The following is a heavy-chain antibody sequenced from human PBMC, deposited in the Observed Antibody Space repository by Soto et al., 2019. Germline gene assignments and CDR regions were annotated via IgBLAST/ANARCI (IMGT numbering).Heavy chain of an antibody. CDR1: GGSISSYY. Sequence: PSETLSLTCTVSGGSISSYYWSWIRQPPGKGLEWIGSIYYSGSTYYNPSLKSRVTISVDTSKNQFSLKLSSVTAADTAVYYCASMSWPRAPDSSSWSRTHDYYGMDVWGQGNTVTVSS. CDR2: IYYSGST. V-gene: IGHV4-59*04. CDR3: ASMSWPRAPDSSSWSRTHDYYGMDV. J-gene: IGHJ6*01. D-gene: IGHD6-13*01.